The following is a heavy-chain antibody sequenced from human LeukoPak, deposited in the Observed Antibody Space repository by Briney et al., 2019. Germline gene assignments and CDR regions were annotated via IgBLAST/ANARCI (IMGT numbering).Heavy chain of an antibody. CDR1: GGSISSYY. CDR3: ARHRYRAQRWFDY. D-gene: IGHD5-18*01. CDR2: IYYSGST. V-gene: IGHV4-59*01. Sequence: SETLSLTCTVSGGSISSYYWSWIRQPPGKGLEWIGYIYYSGSTNYNPSLKSRVTISVDTSKNQFSLKLSSVTAADTAVYYCARHRYRAQRWFDYWGQGTLVTVSS. J-gene: IGHJ4*02.